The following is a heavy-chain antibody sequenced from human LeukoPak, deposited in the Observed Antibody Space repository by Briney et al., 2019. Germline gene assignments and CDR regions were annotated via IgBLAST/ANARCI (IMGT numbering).Heavy chain of an antibody. D-gene: IGHD5-12*01. CDR3: ARDRAGGYDVFDY. J-gene: IGHJ4*02. CDR2: IYSGGNT. V-gene: IGHV3-53*01. Sequence: GGSLRLSCAASGFTFSSYWMNWARQAPGKGLEWVSVIYSGGNTYYADSVRGRFTISRDNSKNTLYLQMNSLRVEDTAVYYCARDRAGGYDVFDYWGQGTLVTVSS. CDR1: GFTFSSYW.